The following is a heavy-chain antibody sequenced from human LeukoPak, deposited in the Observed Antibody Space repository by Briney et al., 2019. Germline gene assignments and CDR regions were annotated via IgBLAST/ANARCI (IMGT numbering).Heavy chain of an antibody. CDR1: GFTISDYY. Sequence: GGSLRLSCAASGFTISDYYMSWIRQAPGKGLEWDSYISSSSSYTNYADSVKGRFTISRDNAKNSLYLQMNSLRAEDTAVYYCATAGYCSSTSCYTFYGMDVWGKETTVTVSS. V-gene: IGHV3-11*06. D-gene: IGHD2-2*01. CDR2: ISSSSSYT. CDR3: ATAGYCSSTSCYTFYGMDV. J-gene: IGHJ6*04.